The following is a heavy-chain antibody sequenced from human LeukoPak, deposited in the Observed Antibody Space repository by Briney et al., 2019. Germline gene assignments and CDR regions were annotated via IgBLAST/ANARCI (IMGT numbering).Heavy chain of an antibody. V-gene: IGHV3-48*03. J-gene: IGHJ4*02. CDR2: IRSSGSTI. Sequence: PGGSLRLSCAASGFTFSNYEMNWVRQAPGKGLEWVSYIRSSGSTIYYADSVKVRFTISRDNAKNSLYLQMNSLRAEDTAVYYCARDEELERGAGDPGDFGYWGQGTLVTVSS. D-gene: IGHD1-1*01. CDR1: GFTFSNYE. CDR3: ARDEELERGAGDPGDFGY.